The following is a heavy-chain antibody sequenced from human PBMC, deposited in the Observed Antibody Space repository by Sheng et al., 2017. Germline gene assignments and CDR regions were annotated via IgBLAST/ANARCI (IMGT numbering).Heavy chain of an antibody. CDR3: ARGAGRDASDM. CDR1: GYPFGNYA. CDR2: ISTYNGNT. V-gene: IGHV1-18*01. Sequence: QAQLVQSGAELKKPGASVKVSCKSSGYPFGNYAISWVRQDPGQGLEWIGWISTYNGNTEYGHKVQGRVTLTIDTSTTTAYMELRSLRSDDTAVYFCARGAGRDASDMWGQGTRVTVSS. J-gene: IGHJ3*02.